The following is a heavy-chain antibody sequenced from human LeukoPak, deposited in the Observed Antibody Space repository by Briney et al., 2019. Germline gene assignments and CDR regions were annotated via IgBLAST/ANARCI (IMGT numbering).Heavy chain of an antibody. D-gene: IGHD5-18*01. V-gene: IGHV1-18*01. CDR1: GYTSMSYG. J-gene: IGHJ3*02. Sequence: GASVKVSCKASGYTSMSYGISWVRQAPGQGLEWVGWISAYMGSRNYAQKFQGRVTMTTDTSTSTAYMEMRSLRSDDTAFYYCASEDTSMPSAGAFDIWGQGTMVTVSS. CDR2: ISAYMGSR. CDR3: ASEDTSMPSAGAFDI.